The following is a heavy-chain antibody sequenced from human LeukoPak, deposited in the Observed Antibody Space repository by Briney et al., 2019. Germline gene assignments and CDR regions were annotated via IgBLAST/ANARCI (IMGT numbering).Heavy chain of an antibody. CDR1: GGSISSSSYY. CDR2: IYYSGST. J-gene: IGHJ6*03. V-gene: IGHV4-39*01. D-gene: IGHD3-10*01. CDR3: AREVMVRGVIGQNYMDV. Sequence: SETLSLTCTVSGGSISSSSYYWGWIRQPPGKGLEWIGSIYYSGSTYHNPSLKSRVTISVDTSKNQFSLKLSSVTAADTAVYYCAREVMVRGVIGQNYMDVWGKGTTVTISS.